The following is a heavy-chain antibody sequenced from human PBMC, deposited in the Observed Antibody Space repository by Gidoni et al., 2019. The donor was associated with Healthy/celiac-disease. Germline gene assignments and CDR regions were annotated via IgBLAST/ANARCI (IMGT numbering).Heavy chain of an antibody. J-gene: IGHJ3*02. D-gene: IGHD5-12*01. CDR1: GFPFSSYS. Sequence: EVQLVESGGGLVQPGGSLRLSCAASGFPFSSYSMNWVRQAPGKGLEWVSYISSSSSTIYYADSVKGRFTISRDNAKNSLYLQMNSLRAEDTAVYYCARGVWLRRAFDIWGQGTMVTVSS. V-gene: IGHV3-48*04. CDR3: ARGVWLRRAFDI. CDR2: ISSSSSTI.